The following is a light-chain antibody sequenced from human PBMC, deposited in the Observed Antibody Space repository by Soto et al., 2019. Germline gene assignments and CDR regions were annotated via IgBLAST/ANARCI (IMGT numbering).Light chain of an antibody. J-gene: IGKJ5*01. V-gene: IGKV3-15*01. CDR3: QQYSNWPPIT. Sequence: VMTQSPGTLSVSLGERATLSCRASQSVSIHLAWYQQKPGQAPRLLIYDTSTRATGIPARFSGSGSGTEFTLTISSLQSEDFAVYYCQQYSNWPPITFGQGTRLEIK. CDR1: QSVSIH. CDR2: DTS.